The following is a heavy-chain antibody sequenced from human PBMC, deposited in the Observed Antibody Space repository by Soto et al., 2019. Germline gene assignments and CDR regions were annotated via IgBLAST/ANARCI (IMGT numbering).Heavy chain of an antibody. CDR2: IIPIFGTA. CDR3: ARITTIDYYYYHGMDV. CDR1: GGTFSSYA. J-gene: IGHJ6*02. Sequence: QVQLVQSGAVVKKPGSSVKVSCKASGGTFSSYAISWVRQAPGQGLEWMGGIIPIFGTANYAQKFQGRVTITADEPPSTAYMELISLSSEDTAVYYCARITTIDYYYYHGMDVWGQGTKVTVS. D-gene: IGHD4-4*01. V-gene: IGHV1-69*01.